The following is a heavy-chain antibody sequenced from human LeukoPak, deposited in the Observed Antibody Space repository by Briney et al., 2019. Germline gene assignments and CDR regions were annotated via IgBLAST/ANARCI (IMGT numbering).Heavy chain of an antibody. CDR3: ARTPPAFDI. J-gene: IGHJ3*02. CDR1: GFTFSSYS. CDR2: ISSSSSYT. Sequence: PGGSLRLSCAASGFTFSSYSMNWVRQASGKGLEWVSSISSSSSYTYYADSVEGRFTISRDNAQNSLYLQMNSLRAEDTAVYYCARTPPAFDIWGQGTMVTVSS. D-gene: IGHD2-15*01. V-gene: IGHV3-21*01.